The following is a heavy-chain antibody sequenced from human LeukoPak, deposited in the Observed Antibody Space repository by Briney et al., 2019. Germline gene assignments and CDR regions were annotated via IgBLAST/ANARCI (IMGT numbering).Heavy chain of an antibody. CDR2: IWYDGSNK. J-gene: IGHJ4*02. CDR3: AKDRSGSYSGGFDY. CDR1: GFTFSSYG. V-gene: IGHV3-33*06. Sequence: GGSLRLSCAASGFTFSSYGMHCVGQAPGKGLEWGAVIWYDGSNKDYADSVKGRFTISRDNSKNTLYLQMNSLRTEDTAVYYCAKDRSGSYSGGFDYWGQGTLVTVSS. D-gene: IGHD1-26*01.